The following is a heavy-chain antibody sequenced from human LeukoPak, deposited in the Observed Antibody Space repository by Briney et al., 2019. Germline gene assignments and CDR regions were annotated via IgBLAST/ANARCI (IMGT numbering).Heavy chain of an antibody. CDR1: GGSISSSSYY. CDR2: IYYSGST. D-gene: IGHD3-10*01. J-gene: IGHJ4*02. CDR3: ASGPPDYYGSGSLDY. V-gene: IGHV4-39*07. Sequence: SETLSLTCTVSGGSISSSSYYWGWIRQPPGKGLEWIGSIYYSGSTYYNPSLKSRVTISVDTSKNQFSLKLSSVTAADTAVYYCASGPPDYYGSGSLDYWGQGTLVTVSS.